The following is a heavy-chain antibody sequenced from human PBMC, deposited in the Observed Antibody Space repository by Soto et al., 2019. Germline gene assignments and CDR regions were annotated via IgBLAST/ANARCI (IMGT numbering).Heavy chain of an antibody. D-gene: IGHD3-22*01. CDR2: IYYSGST. Sequence: SETLSLTCTLSGRSISSYYWSCIRQPPGNGLEWIGYIYYSGSTNYNPSLKSRVTIPVDTSKNQDSLQLSFVSAADTAVYYCARGLFPGAYYDSSGYYFWDYFGYCGQRPLVAV. J-gene: IGHJ4*02. CDR1: GRSISSYY. V-gene: IGHV4-59*01. CDR3: ARGLFPGAYYDSSGYYFWDYFGY.